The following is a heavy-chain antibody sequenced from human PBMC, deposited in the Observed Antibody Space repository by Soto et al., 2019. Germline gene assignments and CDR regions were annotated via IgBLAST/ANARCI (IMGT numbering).Heavy chain of an antibody. V-gene: IGHV3-23*01. CDR1: GFTFWTYT. CDR2: VSGSGRNT. J-gene: IGHJ4*02. CDR3: AKDRWDTTMTYYFDY. Sequence: GGSLSLSCRCSGFTFWTYTMNWVRQAPGKGLEWVSGVSGSGRNTNYADAVKGRFTISRDNSKNTLYLQMNSLRAEDTAVYYCAKDRWDTTMTYYFDYWGQGALVTVSS. D-gene: IGHD5-18*01.